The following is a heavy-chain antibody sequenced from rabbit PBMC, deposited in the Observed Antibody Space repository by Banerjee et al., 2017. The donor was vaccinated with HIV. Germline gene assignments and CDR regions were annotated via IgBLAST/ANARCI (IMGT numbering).Heavy chain of an antibody. V-gene: IGHV1S45*01. CDR3: ARDLAGVIGWNFNL. CDR1: GFDLSSYYY. J-gene: IGHJ4*01. D-gene: IGHD4-1*01. Sequence: QEQLEESGGGLVKPEGSLTLTCKASGFDLSSYYYMCWVRQAPEKGLELIACIYTGTSGSTWYANWAKGRFTISKTSSTTVTLQMTSLTAADTATYLCARDLAGVIGWNFNLWGQGTLVTVS. CDR2: IYTGTSGST.